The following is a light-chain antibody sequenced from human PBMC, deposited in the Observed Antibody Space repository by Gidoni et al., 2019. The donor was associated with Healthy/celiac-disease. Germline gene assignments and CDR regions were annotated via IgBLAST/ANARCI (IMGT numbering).Light chain of an antibody. V-gene: IGLV3-10*01. Sequence: SYQLTQPPLVSVSPGPTARITCSGDALPKKYAYSYQQKSGQAPVLVVYEDSKRPSGIPERFSGSSSGTMATLTISGAQVEDEADYYCYSTDSSGNHRVFGGGTKLTVL. J-gene: IGLJ2*01. CDR1: ALPKKY. CDR2: EDS. CDR3: YSTDSSGNHRV.